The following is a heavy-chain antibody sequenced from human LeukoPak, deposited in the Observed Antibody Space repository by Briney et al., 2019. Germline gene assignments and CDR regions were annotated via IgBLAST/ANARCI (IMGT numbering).Heavy chain of an antibody. V-gene: IGHV3-11*01. Sequence: GGSLRLSCAASGFTFSDYYMSWIRQAPGKGLEWVSYISNSGSTIYYADSVKGRFTISRDNAKNSLYLQMNSLRAEDTAVYYCARDYYGSGSYNWFDPWGQGTLVTVSS. J-gene: IGHJ5*02. CDR3: ARDYYGSGSYNWFDP. CDR1: GFTFSDYY. CDR2: ISNSGSTI. D-gene: IGHD3-10*01.